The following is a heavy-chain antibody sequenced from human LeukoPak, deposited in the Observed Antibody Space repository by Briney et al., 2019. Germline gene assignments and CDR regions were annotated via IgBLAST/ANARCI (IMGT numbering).Heavy chain of an antibody. CDR2: IYYSGST. Sequence: SETLSLTCTVSGGSISSYYWSWIRQPPGKGLEWIGYIYYSGSTNCNPSLKSRVTISVDTSKNQFSLKLSSVTAADTAVYYCARSGITYYYGMDVWGQGTTVTVSS. D-gene: IGHD1-14*01. J-gene: IGHJ6*02. CDR1: GGSISSYY. V-gene: IGHV4-59*01. CDR3: ARSGITYYYGMDV.